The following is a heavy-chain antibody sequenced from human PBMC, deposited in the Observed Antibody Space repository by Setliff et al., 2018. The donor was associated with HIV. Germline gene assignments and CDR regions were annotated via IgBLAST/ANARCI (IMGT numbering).Heavy chain of an antibody. Sequence: ASVKVSCKASGYIFTNYAIHWVRQAPGQRLEWVGGFNAGNLNTKYSQKFQGRVTFTGDTSASTTYMELSSLRSEDTAVYYCAREEMSMWLPEYFFDFWGQGTLVTVSS. CDR1: GYIFTNYA. CDR2: FNAGNLNT. V-gene: IGHV1-3*01. CDR3: AREEMSMWLPEYFFDF. D-gene: IGHD5-12*01. J-gene: IGHJ4*02.